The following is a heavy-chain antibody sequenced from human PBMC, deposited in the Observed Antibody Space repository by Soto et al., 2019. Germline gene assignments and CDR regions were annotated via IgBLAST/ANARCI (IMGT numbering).Heavy chain of an antibody. Sequence: GGSLRLSXAASGFTFDDYAXXXVRQAPGKGLEWVSGISWXXVSXXXXXXXKGRFTISRDNAKNSXYLQMNSLRAEXXXXXXXXKDKVXXXXXXFDXWGXGTLV. J-gene: IGHJ4*02. CDR1: GFTFDDYA. V-gene: IGHV3-9*01. CDR3: XKDKVXXXXXXFDX. CDR2: ISWXXVSX.